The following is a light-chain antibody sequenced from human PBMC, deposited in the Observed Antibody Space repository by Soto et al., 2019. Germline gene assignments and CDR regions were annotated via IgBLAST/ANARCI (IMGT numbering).Light chain of an antibody. CDR1: SSNIGSNT. Sequence: QLVLTQPPSASGTPGQRVTISCSGSSSNIGSNTVDWYQQLPGTAPRLLIYSNNQRPSGVPDRFSGSKSGTSASLAISGLQSDDEGDYYCAAWDDSLNGYVVFGGGTQLTVL. V-gene: IGLV1-44*01. CDR2: SNN. CDR3: AAWDDSLNGYVV. J-gene: IGLJ2*01.